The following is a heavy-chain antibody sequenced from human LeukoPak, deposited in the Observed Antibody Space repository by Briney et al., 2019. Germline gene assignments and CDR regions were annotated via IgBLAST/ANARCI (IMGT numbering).Heavy chain of an antibody. J-gene: IGHJ4*02. CDR3: LRDLNWSLDQ. V-gene: IGHV3-74*01. CDR1: GFTFSKNW. CDR2: IQGDGSNT. D-gene: IGHD1-20*01. Sequence: GGSLRLSCVASGFTFSKNWMHWVRQAPGKGLVWVSRIQGDGSNTNYADSVKGRFTISRDNAKNTLYLQMNSLRAEDTAVYYCLRDLNWSLDQWGQGTLVTVSS.